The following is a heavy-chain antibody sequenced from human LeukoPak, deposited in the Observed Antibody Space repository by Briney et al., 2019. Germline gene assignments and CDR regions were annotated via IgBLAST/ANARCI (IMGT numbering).Heavy chain of an antibody. D-gene: IGHD1-14*01. CDR3: ERPGTMTILTKTYFQH. V-gene: IGHV4-39*01. CDR2: IYYSGST. J-gene: IGHJ1*01. Sequence: SETLSLTCTVSGGSISSSSYYWGWIRQPPGKGLEWLGSIYYSGSTYYNPSLKSRATISVDTSKNQFSLKLSSVTAADTAVYYCERPGTMTILTKTYFQHWGQGTLVTVSS. CDR1: GGSISSSSYY.